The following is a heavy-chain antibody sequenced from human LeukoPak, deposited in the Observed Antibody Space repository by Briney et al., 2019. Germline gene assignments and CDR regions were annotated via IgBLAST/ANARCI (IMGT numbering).Heavy chain of an antibody. Sequence: SVKVSCKASGGTFSSYAISWVRQAPGQGLEXXXGIIPIFGTANYAQKFQGRVTITADKSTSTAYMELSSLRSEDTAVYYCARGHYGSGSYSPADWGQGTLVTVSS. J-gene: IGHJ4*02. CDR2: IIPIFGTA. CDR3: ARGHYGSGSYSPAD. CDR1: GGTFSSYA. D-gene: IGHD3-10*01. V-gene: IGHV1-69*06.